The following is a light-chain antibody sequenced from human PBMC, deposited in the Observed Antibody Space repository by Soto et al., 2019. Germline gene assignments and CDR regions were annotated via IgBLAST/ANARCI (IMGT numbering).Light chain of an antibody. J-gene: IGLJ1*01. Sequence: QSALTQPASVSGYLGQSITLSCTGTNRDMVGYNIVSWYQQHPGKAPKLMIYDVSIWPSGVSDRFSGSKSANTASLTISGLQPEHEADYYCTSYAPGGTHVFGTGTKVTVL. CDR2: DVS. V-gene: IGLV2-14*01. CDR1: NRDMVGYNI. CDR3: TSYAPGGTHV.